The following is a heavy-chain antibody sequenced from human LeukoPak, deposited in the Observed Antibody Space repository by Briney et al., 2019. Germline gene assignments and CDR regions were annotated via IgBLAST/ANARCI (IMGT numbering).Heavy chain of an antibody. Sequence: GASVKVSCKASGYTFTGYYMHWVRQAPGQGLEWMGWINPNSGGTNYAQKFQGRVTMTRDTSISTAYMELSRLRSDDTAVYYCARDGYCSGGSCYSGLPDYWGQGTLVTVSS. D-gene: IGHD2-15*01. J-gene: IGHJ4*02. CDR2: INPNSGGT. CDR1: GYTFTGYY. V-gene: IGHV1-2*02. CDR3: ARDGYCSGGSCYSGLPDY.